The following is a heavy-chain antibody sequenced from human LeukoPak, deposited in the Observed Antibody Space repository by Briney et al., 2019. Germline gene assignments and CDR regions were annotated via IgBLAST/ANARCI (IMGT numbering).Heavy chain of an antibody. CDR1: GGSISSSSYY. CDR2: INHSGST. J-gene: IGHJ6*03. V-gene: IGHV4-39*07. CDR3: ARASRASYYYYYMDV. D-gene: IGHD2-2*01. Sequence: PSETLSLTCTVSGGSISSSSYYWSWIRQPPGKGLEWIGEINHSGSTNYNPSLKSRVTISVDTSKNQFSLKLSSVTAADTAVYYCARASRASYYYYYMDVWGKGTTVTVSS.